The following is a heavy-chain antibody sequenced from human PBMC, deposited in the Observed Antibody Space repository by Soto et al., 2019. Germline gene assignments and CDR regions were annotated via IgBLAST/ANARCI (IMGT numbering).Heavy chain of an antibody. D-gene: IGHD4-17*01. Sequence: QVQLVQSGAEVKKPGASVMVSCKASGYSFTAYYIHWVRQAPGQGLEWMGWISPNSGGTNYAQQFRGWVTLTRDTSINTAYMEVSRLRSDDTAVYYCARAPAPMTAVTPFDYWGQGTLLTVSS. CDR1: GYSFTAYY. V-gene: IGHV1-2*04. CDR2: ISPNSGGT. CDR3: ARAPAPMTAVTPFDY. J-gene: IGHJ4*02.